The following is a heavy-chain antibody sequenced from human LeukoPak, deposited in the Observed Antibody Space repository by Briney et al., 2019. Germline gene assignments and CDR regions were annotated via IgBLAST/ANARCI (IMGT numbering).Heavy chain of an antibody. D-gene: IGHD2-8*01. CDR2: INPNSGGT. CDR1: GYTFTGYY. Sequence: ASVKVSCKASGYTFTGYYMHWVRQAPGQGLEWMGWINPNSGGTNYAQKFQGRVTMTRDTSISTAYMELSRLRSDDTAVYYCARVNIVLMVRAALDYWGQGNLVTVSS. V-gene: IGHV1-2*02. CDR3: ARVNIVLMVRAALDY. J-gene: IGHJ4*02.